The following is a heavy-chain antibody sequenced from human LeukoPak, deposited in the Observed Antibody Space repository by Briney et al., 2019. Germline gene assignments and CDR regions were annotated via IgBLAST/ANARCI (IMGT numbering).Heavy chain of an antibody. CDR2: IYYSGST. D-gene: IGHD2-21*02. CDR1: GGSISSSSYY. J-gene: IGHJ4*02. Sequence: SETLSLTCTVSGGSISSSSYYWGWIRQPPGKGLEWIGSIYYSGSTYYNPSLKSRVTISVDTSKNQFSLKLSSVTAADTAVYYCARALGGDNTYDCWGQGTLVTVSS. CDR3: ARALGGDNTYDC. V-gene: IGHV4-39*07.